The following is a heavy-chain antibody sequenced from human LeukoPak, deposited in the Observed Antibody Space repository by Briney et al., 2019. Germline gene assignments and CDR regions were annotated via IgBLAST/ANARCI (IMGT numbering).Heavy chain of an antibody. CDR1: GGSVSDYY. D-gene: IGHD6-13*01. J-gene: IGHJ4*02. Sequence: SETLSLTCTVSGGSVSDYYWSWIRLPPGKGLEWIGYTYYSGSTYYNPSLKSRITISVDTSKNQFSLNLRSVTAADTAVYYCARGVGSSWYGDWGQGTLVTVSS. CDR2: TYYSGST. V-gene: IGHV4-30-4*08. CDR3: ARGVGSSWYGD.